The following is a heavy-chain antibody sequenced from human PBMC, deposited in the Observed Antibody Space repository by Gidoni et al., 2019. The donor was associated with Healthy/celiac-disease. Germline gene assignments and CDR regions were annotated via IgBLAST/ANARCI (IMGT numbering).Heavy chain of an antibody. Sequence: QAQPQESGPGLVKPSPTLSLTCTVSAGSISSGGYYWSWSRPHPGKGLEWIGYIYYSGSTYYNPSLKSRVTISVDTSKNQFSLKLSSVTAADTAVYYCARANYDFWSGYLFYFDYWGQGTLVTVSS. CDR1: AGSISSGGYY. D-gene: IGHD3-3*01. CDR2: IYYSGST. J-gene: IGHJ4*02. CDR3: ARANYDFWSGYLFYFDY. V-gene: IGHV4-31*03.